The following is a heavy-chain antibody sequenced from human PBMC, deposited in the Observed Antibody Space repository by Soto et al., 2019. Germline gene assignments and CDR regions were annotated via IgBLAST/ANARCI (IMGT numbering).Heavy chain of an antibody. CDR1: GFTFSSYA. Sequence: GGSLRLSCAASGFTFSSYAMSWVRQAPGKGLEWVSAISGSGGSTYYADSVKGRFTISRDNSKNTLYLQMNSLRAEDTAVCSCARGLDSRFPSRYWGPEALVAASS. CDR3: ARGLDSRFPSRY. CDR2: ISGSGGST. J-gene: IGHJ4*02. D-gene: IGHD2-2*01. V-gene: IGHV3-23*01.